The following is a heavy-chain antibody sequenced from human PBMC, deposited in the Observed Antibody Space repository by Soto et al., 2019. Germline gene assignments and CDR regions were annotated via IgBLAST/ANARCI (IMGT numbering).Heavy chain of an antibody. CDR3: ARGYSISVTYYQTYMDV. CDR1: GYTFTSYG. V-gene: IGHV1-18*01. Sequence: ASVKVSCKASGYTFTSYGISWVRQAPGQGLEWMGWISAYNGDTNYAQKLKGRVTMTTDTSTSTAYMELRSLRSDDTAVYYCARGYSISVTYYQTYMDVWGKGTTVTVSS. J-gene: IGHJ6*03. CDR2: ISAYNGDT. D-gene: IGHD3-10*01.